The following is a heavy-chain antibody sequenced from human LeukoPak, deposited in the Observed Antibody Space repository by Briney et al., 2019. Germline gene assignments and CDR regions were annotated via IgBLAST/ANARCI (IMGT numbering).Heavy chain of an antibody. CDR1: GGSISTYY. CDR3: AKLGYYDILTGSME. CDR2: IYYSGST. J-gene: IGHJ4*02. D-gene: IGHD3-9*01. Sequence: SETLSLTCTVSGGSISTYYWSWIRQPPGKGLEWIGYIYYSGSTNFNPSLKSRVTISVDTSKNQFSLKLSSVTAADTAVYYCAKLGYYDILTGSMEWGQGTLVTVSS. V-gene: IGHV4-59*01.